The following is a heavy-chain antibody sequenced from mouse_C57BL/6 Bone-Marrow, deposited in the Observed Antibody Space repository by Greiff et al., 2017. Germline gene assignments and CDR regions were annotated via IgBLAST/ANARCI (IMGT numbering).Heavy chain of an antibody. V-gene: IGHV1-74*01. CDR2: IHPSDSDT. CDR3: AILQYAPALLTVVVPV. CDR1: GYTFTSYW. Sequence: QVHVKQPGAELVKPGASVKVSCKASGYTFTSYWMHWVKQRPGQGLEWIGRIHPSDSDTNYNQKFKGKATLTVDKSSSTAYMQLSSLTSEDSAVYSCAILQYAPALLTVVVPVWGTGTTVTVSS. D-gene: IGHD1-1*01. J-gene: IGHJ1*03.